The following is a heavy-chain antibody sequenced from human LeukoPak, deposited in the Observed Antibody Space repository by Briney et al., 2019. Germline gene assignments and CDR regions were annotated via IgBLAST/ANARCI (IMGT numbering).Heavy chain of an antibody. CDR3: ASDGNYGSGRPRFDS. CDR1: GFTFSSYG. Sequence: GGSLRLSCTASGFTFSSYGMHWVRQAPGKGLEWVAFIRYDGNQIFYADSDSVKGRFTISRDNSKKTVYLQMNSLRPEDTAVYYCASDGNYGSGRPRFDSWGQGTLVTVFS. D-gene: IGHD3-10*01. J-gene: IGHJ4*02. V-gene: IGHV3-30*02. CDR2: IRYDGNQI.